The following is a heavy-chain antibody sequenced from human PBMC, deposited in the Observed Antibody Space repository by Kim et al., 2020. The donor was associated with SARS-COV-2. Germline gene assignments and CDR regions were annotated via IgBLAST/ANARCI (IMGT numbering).Heavy chain of an antibody. D-gene: IGHD6-6*01. Sequence: SVKFSCKASGFTFTSSAVQWVRQARGQRLEWIGWIVVGSGNTNYAQKFQERVTITRDMSTSTAYMELSSLRSEDTAVYYCAAGRPPQALPGMDVWGQGTTVTVSS. CDR3: AAGRPPQALPGMDV. J-gene: IGHJ6*02. CDR1: GFTFTSSA. V-gene: IGHV1-58*01. CDR2: IVVGSGNT.